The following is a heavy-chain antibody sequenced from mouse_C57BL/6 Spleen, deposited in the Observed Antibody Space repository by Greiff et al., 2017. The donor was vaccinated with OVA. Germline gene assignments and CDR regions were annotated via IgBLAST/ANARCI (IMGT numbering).Heavy chain of an antibody. CDR2: INPNYGTT. CDR3: ATPSELTGTTYWYFDV. J-gene: IGHJ1*03. CDR1: GYSFTDYN. V-gene: IGHV1-39*01. Sequence: VQLQQSGPELVKPGASVKISCKASGYSFTDYNMNWVKQSNGTSLEWIGVINPNYGTTSYNQKFKGKATLTVDQSSSTAYMQLNSLTSEDSAVYYCATPSELTGTTYWYFDVWGTGTTVTVSS. D-gene: IGHD4-1*01.